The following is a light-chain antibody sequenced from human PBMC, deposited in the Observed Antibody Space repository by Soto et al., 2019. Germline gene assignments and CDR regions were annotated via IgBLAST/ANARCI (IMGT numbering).Light chain of an antibody. CDR2: EVD. J-gene: IGLJ1*01. CDR3: SSYVGSNNFPYV. V-gene: IGLV2-8*01. CDR1: SSDVGGYNY. Sequence: QSALTQPPSASGSPGQSVTISCTGTSSDVGGYNYVPWYQHHPGKAPKLIIYEVDERPSGVPDRFSGSKSGNTASLTVSGLQAEDEADYYCSSYVGSNNFPYVFGTGTKLTVL.